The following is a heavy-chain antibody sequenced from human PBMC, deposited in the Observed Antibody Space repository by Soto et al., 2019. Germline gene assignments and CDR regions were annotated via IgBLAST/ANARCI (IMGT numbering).Heavy chain of an antibody. J-gene: IGHJ6*02. CDR1: GGSFSGYY. CDR2: INHSGST. CDR3: ARGRGGNYYYGMDV. D-gene: IGHD1-26*01. Sequence: PSETLSLTCAVYGGSFSGYYWSWIRQPPGKGLEWIGEINHSGSTNYNPSLKGRVTISVDTSKNQFSLKLSSVTAADTAVYYCARGRGGNYYYGMDVWGQGTTVTVSS. V-gene: IGHV4-34*01.